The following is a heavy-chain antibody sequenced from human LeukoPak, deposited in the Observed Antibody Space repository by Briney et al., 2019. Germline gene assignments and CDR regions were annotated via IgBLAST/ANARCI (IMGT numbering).Heavy chain of an antibody. CDR1: GFTFSSYA. J-gene: IGHJ4*02. D-gene: IGHD5-12*01. Sequence: PGGSLRLSRAASGFTFSSYAMSWVRQAPGKGLEWVSAISGSGGSTYYADSVKGRFTISRDNSKNTLHLQMNSLRAEDTAVYYCAKDRVATTLFDYWGQGTLVTVSS. CDR2: ISGSGGST. CDR3: AKDRVATTLFDY. V-gene: IGHV3-23*01.